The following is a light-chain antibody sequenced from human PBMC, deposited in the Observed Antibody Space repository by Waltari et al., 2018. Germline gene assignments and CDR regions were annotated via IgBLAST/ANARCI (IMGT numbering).Light chain of an antibody. Sequence: QSVLTQPPSASGTPGQRVTISCSGSTSDIGGKTVVWYQQLPGTAPKLLIHSNDQLPSGVPDVFSVFKSGTSASLAISGLQSEDEGEYFCAAWDDSLTYVFGTGTKVTVL. J-gene: IGLJ1*01. V-gene: IGLV1-44*01. CDR1: TSDIGGKT. CDR2: SND. CDR3: AAWDDSLTYV.